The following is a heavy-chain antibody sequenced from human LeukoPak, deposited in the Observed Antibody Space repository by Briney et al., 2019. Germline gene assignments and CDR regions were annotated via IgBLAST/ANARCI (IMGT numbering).Heavy chain of an antibody. D-gene: IGHD3-10*01. V-gene: IGHV3-30*04. CDR2: ISYDGSNK. Sequence: GGSLRLSCAASGFTFSSYAMHWVRQAPGKGLEWVAVISYDGSNKYYADSVKGRFTISRDNSMNTLYLQMNSLRAEDTAVYYCAGEFREVRGVIYYYYGMDVWGKGTTVTVSS. J-gene: IGHJ6*04. CDR1: GFTFSSYA. CDR3: AGEFREVRGVIYYYYGMDV.